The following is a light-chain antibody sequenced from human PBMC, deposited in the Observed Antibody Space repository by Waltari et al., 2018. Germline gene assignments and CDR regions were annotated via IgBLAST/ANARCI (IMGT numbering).Light chain of an antibody. CDR2: TAS. CDR1: QSISSY. J-gene: IGKJ2*01. CDR3: QQSYSTPYT. Sequence: DIQMTQSPSSLSASVGDRLTITCRASQSISSYLNWYQQKPGKTPKVLIYTASTLQSGVPSRFSGSGSGTDFTLTISSLQPEDFATYYCQQSYSTPYTFGQGTKLEIK. V-gene: IGKV1-39*01.